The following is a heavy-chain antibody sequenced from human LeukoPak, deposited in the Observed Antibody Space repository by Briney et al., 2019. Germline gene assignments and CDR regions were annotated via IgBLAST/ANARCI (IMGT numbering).Heavy chain of an antibody. Sequence: SETLSLTCTVSGDSISSSSSYWGWIRQPPGEGLEWIGSIYYSGSTYYNTSLKSRVTISVDTSKNQFSLRLNSVTAADTAVYFCARDWPYYYDSNNWFDPWGQGTLVTVSS. CDR1: GDSISSSSSY. CDR3: ARDWPYYYDSNNWFDP. CDR2: IYYSGST. V-gene: IGHV4-39*02. J-gene: IGHJ5*02. D-gene: IGHD3-22*01.